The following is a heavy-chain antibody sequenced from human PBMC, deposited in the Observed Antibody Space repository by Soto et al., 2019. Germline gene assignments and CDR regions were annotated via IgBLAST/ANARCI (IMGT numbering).Heavy chain of an antibody. J-gene: IGHJ4*02. D-gene: IGHD2-15*01. CDR2: IKQDGSEK. CDR3: VRINYCSSSSCSPFDY. V-gene: IGHV3-7*01. CDR1: GSTFSSYW. Sequence: PGGPLRLSFQASGSTFSSYWMSWGRQAPGKGLEWVANIKQDGSEKYYVDSVKGRFTISRDNAKNAVYLQMNSLRVEDTAVYYCVRINYCSSSSCSPFDYWGQGTPVTVSS.